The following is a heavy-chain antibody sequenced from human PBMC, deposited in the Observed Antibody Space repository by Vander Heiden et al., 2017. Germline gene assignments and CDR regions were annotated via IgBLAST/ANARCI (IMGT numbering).Heavy chain of an antibody. CDR1: GCTFSSYS. CDR3: ARGNSSSWYGYFQH. J-gene: IGHJ1*01. V-gene: IGHV3-48*02. D-gene: IGHD6-13*01. CDR2: ISSSSSTI. Sequence: EVQLVESGGGLVQPGGSLRLSCAASGCTFSSYSMTWVRQAPGKGLEWVSYISSSSSTIYYADSVKGRFTISRDNAKNSLYLQMNSLRDEDTAVYYCARGNSSSWYGYFQHWGQGTLVTVSS.